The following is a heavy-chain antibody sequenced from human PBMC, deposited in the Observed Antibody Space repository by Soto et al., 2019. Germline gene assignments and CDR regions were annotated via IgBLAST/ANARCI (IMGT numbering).Heavy chain of an antibody. V-gene: IGHV1-69*19. D-gene: IGHD3-10*01. CDR1: GGTFNTYA. Sequence: QVQLVQSGAEMKKPGSSVKVSCQSSGGTFNTYAMNWVHQAPGQGPEWMGDIYPMFGAATYAPKFQGRVTIPDAESTGTLYMQLSSLTSECTALYFCAREVQVHTPAFVYWGQGTLVTGSS. CDR3: AREVQVHTPAFVY. CDR2: IYPMFGAA. J-gene: IGHJ4*02.